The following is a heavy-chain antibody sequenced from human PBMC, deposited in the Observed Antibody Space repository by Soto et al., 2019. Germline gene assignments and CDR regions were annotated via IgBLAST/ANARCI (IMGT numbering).Heavy chain of an antibody. V-gene: IGHV1-69*13. CDR1: GGTFSSYA. CDR3: ARVRSGSYALPFDY. J-gene: IGHJ4*02. D-gene: IGHD1-26*01. Sequence: GASVKVSCKASGGTFSSYAISWARQAPGQGLEWMGGIIPIFGTANYAQKFQGRVTITADESTSTAYMELSSLRSEDTAVYYCARVRSGSYALPFDYWGQGTLDPVSS. CDR2: IIPIFGTA.